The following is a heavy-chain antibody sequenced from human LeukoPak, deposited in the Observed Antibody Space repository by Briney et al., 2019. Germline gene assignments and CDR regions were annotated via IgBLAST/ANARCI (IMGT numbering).Heavy chain of an antibody. V-gene: IGHV4-34*01. D-gene: IGHD1-1*01. J-gene: IGHJ6*03. CDR2: INHSGST. CDR1: GGSFSGYY. CDR3: ARQGNWKARKYYYYYYMDV. Sequence: SETLSLTCAVYGGSFSGYYWSWIRQPPGKGLEWIGEINHSGSTNYNPSLKSRVTISVDTSKNQFSLKLSSVTAADTAVYYCARQGNWKARKYYYYYYMDVWGKGTTVTISS.